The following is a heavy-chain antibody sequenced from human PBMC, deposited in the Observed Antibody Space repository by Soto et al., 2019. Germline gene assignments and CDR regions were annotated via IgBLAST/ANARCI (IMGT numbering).Heavy chain of an antibody. CDR1: GFTVSSNY. D-gene: IGHD2-2*01. V-gene: IGHV3-53*01. Sequence: EVQLVESGGGLIQPGGSLRLSCAASGFTVSSNYMSWVRQAPGKGLEWVSVIYSGGSTYYADSVKGRFTISRDNSKNTLYLQMNSLRAEDTAVYYCATGGYCISTSCYDIYYYGMDVWGQGTTVTVSS. J-gene: IGHJ6*02. CDR3: ATGGYCISTSCYDIYYYGMDV. CDR2: IYSGGST.